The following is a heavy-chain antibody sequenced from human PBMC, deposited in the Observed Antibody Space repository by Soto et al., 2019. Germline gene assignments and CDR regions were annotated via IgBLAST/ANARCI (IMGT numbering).Heavy chain of an antibody. J-gene: IGHJ6*02. Sequence: GGSLRLSCAASGFTFSSYSMNWVRQAPGKGLEWVSSISSSSSYIYYADSVKGRFTISRDNAKNSLYLQMNSLRAEDTAVYYCARGRDVQGVYYYGMDVWGQGTTVTVSS. CDR3: ARGRDVQGVYYYGMDV. V-gene: IGHV3-21*01. CDR2: ISSSSSYI. D-gene: IGHD3-16*01. CDR1: GFTFSSYS.